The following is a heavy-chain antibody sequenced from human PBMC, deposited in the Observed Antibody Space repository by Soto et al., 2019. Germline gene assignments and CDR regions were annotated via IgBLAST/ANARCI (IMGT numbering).Heavy chain of an antibody. D-gene: IGHD3-22*01. J-gene: IGHJ4*02. Sequence: LRLSCAASGFTFSSYGMHWVRQAPGKGLEWVAVIWYDGSNKYYADSVKGRFTISRDNSKNTLYLQMNSLRAEDTAVYYCARGSGYYGYFDYWGQGTLVTVSS. CDR1: GFTFSSYG. V-gene: IGHV3-33*01. CDR2: IWYDGSNK. CDR3: ARGSGYYGYFDY.